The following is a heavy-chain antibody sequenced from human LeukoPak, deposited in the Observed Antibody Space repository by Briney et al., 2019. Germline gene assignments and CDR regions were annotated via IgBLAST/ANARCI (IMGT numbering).Heavy chain of an antibody. Sequence: ASVKVSCKASGYTFTGYYMHWVRQAPGQGLEWMGIINPSGGSTSYAQKFQGRVTMTRDTSTSTVYMELSSLRSEDTAVYYCASSADYYGSGINWFDPWGQGTLVTVSS. V-gene: IGHV1-46*01. CDR1: GYTFTGYY. J-gene: IGHJ5*02. CDR2: INPSGGST. D-gene: IGHD3-10*01. CDR3: ASSADYYGSGINWFDP.